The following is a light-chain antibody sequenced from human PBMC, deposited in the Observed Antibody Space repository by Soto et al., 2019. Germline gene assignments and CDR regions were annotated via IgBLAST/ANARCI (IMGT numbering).Light chain of an antibody. CDR1: RSNIGANYD. CDR2: GHS. CDR3: QSYDGSLSGVL. V-gene: IGLV1-40*01. Sequence: QLVLTQPPSVSGAPGQRVTISCTGSRSNIGANYDVQWYQQLPGTAPKLLIYGHSNRPSGVPDRFSGSKSGTSASLAITGLQAEDEADYFCQSYDGSLSGVLFGGGTKVTVL. J-gene: IGLJ2*01.